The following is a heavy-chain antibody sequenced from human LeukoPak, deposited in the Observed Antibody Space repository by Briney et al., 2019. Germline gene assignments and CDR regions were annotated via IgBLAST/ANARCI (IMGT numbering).Heavy chain of an antibody. CDR1: GGSISSSSYY. J-gene: IGHJ3*02. CDR3: ARTEFMVPQNAFDI. D-gene: IGHD4/OR15-4a*01. CDR2: IYYSGST. V-gene: IGHV4-39*07. Sequence: SETLSLTCTVSGGSISSSSYYWGWVRQPPGKGLEWIGSIYYSGSTYYNPSLKSRVTISVDTSKNQCSLKLSSVTAADTAVYYCARTEFMVPQNAFDIWGQGTMVTVSS.